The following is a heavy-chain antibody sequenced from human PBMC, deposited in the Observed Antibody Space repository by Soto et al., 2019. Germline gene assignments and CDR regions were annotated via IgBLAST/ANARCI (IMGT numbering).Heavy chain of an antibody. CDR3: ARDLPYCSGGSCYSRWYLDL. CDR2: IYYSGST. D-gene: IGHD2-15*01. J-gene: IGHJ2*01. CDR1: GGYISSGGCY. Sequence: SETLSLTCTVAGGYISSGGCYWSWNRQHPGKGLEWIGYIYYSGSTYYNPSLKSRVTISVDTSKNQFSLKLSSVTAADTAVYYRARDLPYCSGGSCYSRWYLDLWGRGTLVTVSS. V-gene: IGHV4-31*03.